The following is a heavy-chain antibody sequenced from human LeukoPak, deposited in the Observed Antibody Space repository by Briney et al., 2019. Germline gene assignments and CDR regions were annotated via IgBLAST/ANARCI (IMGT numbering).Heavy chain of an antibody. D-gene: IGHD6-13*01. CDR3: AKKGAVGIAAAAFDY. V-gene: IGHV3-30*18. J-gene: IGHJ4*02. CDR2: ISYDGSTI. Sequence: GGSLRLSCAASGFTFSSYGVHWVRQAPGKGLEWVAVISYDGSTIYYADSVKGRFTISRDNSKNTLYLQMNSLRAEDTAVYYCAKKGAVGIAAAAFDYWGQGTLVTVSS. CDR1: GFTFSSYG.